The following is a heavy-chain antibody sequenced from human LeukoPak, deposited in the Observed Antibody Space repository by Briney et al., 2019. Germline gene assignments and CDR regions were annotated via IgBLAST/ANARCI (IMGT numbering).Heavy chain of an antibody. CDR3: ARALRYYYYGMDV. J-gene: IGHJ6*02. Sequence: GGSLRLSCAASGFTFSSYEVNWVRQAPGKGLEWVSYISSSGSTIYYADSVKGRFTISRDNAKNSLYLQMNSLRAEDTAVYYCARALRYYYYGMDVWGQGTTVTVSS. CDR2: ISSSGSTI. CDR1: GFTFSSYE. V-gene: IGHV3-48*03. D-gene: IGHD2-15*01.